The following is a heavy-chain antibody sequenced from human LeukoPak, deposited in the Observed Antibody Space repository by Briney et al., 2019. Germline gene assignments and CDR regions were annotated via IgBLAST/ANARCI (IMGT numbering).Heavy chain of an antibody. CDR1: GGSITNASFY. V-gene: IGHV4-39*01. CDR2: VYYAGTT. J-gene: IGHJ4*02. Sequence: PSETLSLTCTVSGGSITNASFYWGWIRQPPGKGLEWIASVYYAGTTHYNPSLESRVTISVDTSKNQFSLKLSSVTAADTAVYYCAGSRDGYFYWGQGTPVTVSS. D-gene: IGHD5-24*01. CDR3: AGSRDGYFY.